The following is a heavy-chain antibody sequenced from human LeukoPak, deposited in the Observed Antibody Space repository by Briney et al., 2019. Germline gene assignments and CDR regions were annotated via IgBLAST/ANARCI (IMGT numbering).Heavy chain of an antibody. J-gene: IGHJ4*02. Sequence: SGTLSLTCAVSGGSISSSHWWSWVRQPPGKGLEWIGEIYHSGSTNYNPSLKSRVTISVDKSKNQFSLKLSSVTAADTAVYYCARDYPYRYSYGYVDYWGQGTLVTVSS. CDR1: GGSISSSHW. CDR2: IYHSGST. CDR3: ARDYPYRYSYGYVDY. D-gene: IGHD5-18*01. V-gene: IGHV4-4*02.